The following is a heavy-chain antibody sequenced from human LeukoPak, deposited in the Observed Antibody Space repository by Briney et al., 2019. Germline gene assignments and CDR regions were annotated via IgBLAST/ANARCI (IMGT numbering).Heavy chain of an antibody. V-gene: IGHV3-30-3*01. Sequence: PGGSLRLSCAASGFTFSSYAMHWVRQAPGKGLEWVAVISYDGSNKYYADSVKGRFTISRDNSKNTPYLQMNSLRAEDTAVYYCARWDSGGDPGNNWFDPWGQGTLVTVSS. CDR1: GFTFSSYA. CDR3: ARWDSGGDPGNNWFDP. D-gene: IGHD2-21*01. CDR2: ISYDGSNK. J-gene: IGHJ5*02.